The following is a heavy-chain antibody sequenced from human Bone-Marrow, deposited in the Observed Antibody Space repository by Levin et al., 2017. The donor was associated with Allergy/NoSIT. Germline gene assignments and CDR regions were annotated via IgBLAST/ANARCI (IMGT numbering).Heavy chain of an antibody. CDR3: AIGITISQDAFDI. CDR2: INPNSGGT. CDR1: GYTFTGYY. V-gene: IGHV1-2*04. Sequence: ASVKVSCKASGYTFTGYYMHWVRQAPGQGLEWMGWINPNSGGTNYAQKFQGWVTMTRDTSISTAYMELSRLRSDDTAVYYCAIGITISQDAFDIWGQGTMVTVSS. J-gene: IGHJ3*02. D-gene: IGHD3-9*01.